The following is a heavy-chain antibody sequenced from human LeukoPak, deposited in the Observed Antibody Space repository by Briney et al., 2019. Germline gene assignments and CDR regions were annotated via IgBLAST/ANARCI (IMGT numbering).Heavy chain of an antibody. Sequence: GASLRLSCAASGFTFRNYDMNWVRQAPGKGREWVSFISSSSSTIYYADSVKGRFTISRDNAKNSLDLQMNSLRDEDTAVYYCASGVETSMGNDYWGQGTLVTVSS. CDR1: GFTFRNYD. CDR3: ASGVETSMGNDY. D-gene: IGHD5-18*01. V-gene: IGHV3-48*02. J-gene: IGHJ4*02. CDR2: ISSSSSTI.